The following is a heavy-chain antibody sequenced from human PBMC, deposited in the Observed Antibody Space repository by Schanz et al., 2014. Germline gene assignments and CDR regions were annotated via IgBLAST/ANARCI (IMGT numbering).Heavy chain of an antibody. V-gene: IGHV3-23*04. J-gene: IGHJ4*02. D-gene: IGHD6-13*01. Sequence: VQLVESGGGVVQPGRSLRLSCAASGFSFTTYAMSWVRQAPGKGLEWVSAISGSGGSTYYADSVKGRFTISRDNAKNTLYLQMNSLRAGDAAVYYCARGLIAAAGGAFDYWGQGTLVAVSA. CDR2: ISGSGGST. CDR1: GFSFTTYA. CDR3: ARGLIAAAGGAFDY.